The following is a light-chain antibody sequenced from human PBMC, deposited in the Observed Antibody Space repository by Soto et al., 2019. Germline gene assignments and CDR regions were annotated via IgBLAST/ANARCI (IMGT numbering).Light chain of an antibody. CDR3: QQYGSSPMT. CDR1: QSFSSSY. V-gene: IGKV3-20*01. Sequence: EIVLTQSPGTLSLSPGERDTLSCRASQSFSSSYLAWYQQRPGQAPRLLIYGTSSRATGIPDRFSGSGSGTDFTLTISRLEPEDFAVYYCQQYGSSPMTFGQGTKVEIK. J-gene: IGKJ1*01. CDR2: GTS.